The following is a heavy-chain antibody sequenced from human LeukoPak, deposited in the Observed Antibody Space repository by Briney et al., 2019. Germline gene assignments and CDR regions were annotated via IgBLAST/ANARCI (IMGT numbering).Heavy chain of an antibody. CDR1: GFTFDDYA. CDR3: AKDRTGYSYGSAFDY. D-gene: IGHD5-18*01. CDR2: ISWNSGSI. J-gene: IGHJ4*02. Sequence: GGSLRLSYAASGFTFDDYAMHWVRQAPGKGLEWVSGISWNSGSIGYADSVKGRFTISRDNAKNSLYLQMNSLRAEDTALYYCAKDRTGYSYGSAFDYWGQGTLVTVSS. V-gene: IGHV3-9*01.